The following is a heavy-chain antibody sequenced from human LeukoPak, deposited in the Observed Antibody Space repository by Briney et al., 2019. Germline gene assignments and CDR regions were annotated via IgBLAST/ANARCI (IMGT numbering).Heavy chain of an antibody. Sequence: GASVKVSCQASGYTFTSYGISWVRQAPGQGLEWMGWISAYNGNTNYAQKLQGRVTMTTDTSTSTAYMELRSLGSDDTAVYYCARVTYYDISTGYQNWFDPWGQGTLVTVSS. CDR2: ISAYNGNT. D-gene: IGHD3-9*01. CDR3: ARVTYYDISTGYQNWFDP. CDR1: GYTFTSYG. V-gene: IGHV1-18*01. J-gene: IGHJ5*02.